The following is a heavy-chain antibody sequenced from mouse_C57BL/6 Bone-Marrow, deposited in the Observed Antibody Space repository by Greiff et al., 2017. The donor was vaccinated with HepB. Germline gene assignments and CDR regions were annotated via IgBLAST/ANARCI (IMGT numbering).Heavy chain of an antibody. Sequence: VQVVESGAELAKPGASVKLSCKASGYTFTSYWMHWVKQRPGQGLEWIGYINPSSGYTKYNQKFKDKATLTADKSSSTAYMQLSSLTYEDSAVYYCARRLLLFYYFDYWGQGTTLTVSS. J-gene: IGHJ2*01. D-gene: IGHD1-1*02. CDR2: INPSSGYT. CDR1: GYTFTSYW. V-gene: IGHV1-7*01. CDR3: ARRLLLFYYFDY.